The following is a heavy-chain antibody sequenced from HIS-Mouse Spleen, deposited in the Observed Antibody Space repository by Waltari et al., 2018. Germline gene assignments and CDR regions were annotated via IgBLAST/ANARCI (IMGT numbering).Heavy chain of an antibody. J-gene: IGHJ5*02. CDR2: IYHSGST. D-gene: IGHD1-26*01. CDR3: ARARWELQGWFDP. V-gene: IGHV4-38-2*02. Sequence: QVQLQESGPGLVKPSETLSLTCTVSGYSISSGYYWGWIRQPPGKGLEWIGSIYHSGSTYYNPSLKSRVTISVDTSKNQFSLKLSSVTAEDTAVYYCARARWELQGWFDPWGQGTLVTVSS. CDR1: GYSISSGYY.